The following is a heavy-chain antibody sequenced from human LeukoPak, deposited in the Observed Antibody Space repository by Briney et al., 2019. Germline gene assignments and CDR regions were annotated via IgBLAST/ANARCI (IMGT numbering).Heavy chain of an antibody. Sequence: SETLSLTCTVSGGSISSYYWSWIRQPPGKGLEWIGYIYYSGSTNYNPSLKSRVTISVDTSKNQFSLKLSSVTAADTAVHYCARSYNSVVISNYYYYGMDVWGQGTTVTVSS. J-gene: IGHJ6*02. D-gene: IGHD3-22*01. CDR1: GGSISSYY. CDR3: ARSYNSVVISNYYYYGMDV. V-gene: IGHV4-59*01. CDR2: IYYSGST.